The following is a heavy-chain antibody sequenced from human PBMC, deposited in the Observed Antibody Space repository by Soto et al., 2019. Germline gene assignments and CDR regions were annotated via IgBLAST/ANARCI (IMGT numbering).Heavy chain of an antibody. CDR2: ISWNSGSI. CDR3: AMGSDYVDYYGMDV. CDR1: GFTFDDYA. J-gene: IGHJ6*02. V-gene: IGHV3-9*01. Sequence: SLRLSCAASGFTFDDYAMHWVRQAPGKGLEWVSGISWNSGSIGYADSVKGRFTISRDNAKNSLYLQMNSLRAEDTALYYCAMGSDYVDYYGMDVWGQGTTVTVSS. D-gene: IGHD4-17*01.